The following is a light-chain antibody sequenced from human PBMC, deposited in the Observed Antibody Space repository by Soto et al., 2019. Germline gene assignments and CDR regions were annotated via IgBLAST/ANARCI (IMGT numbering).Light chain of an antibody. V-gene: IGLV2-8*01. CDR2: EVS. CDR1: SSDVDGYNY. CDR3: SSYAGSPYV. Sequence: QSVLTQPPSASVSPGQSVTISCTGNSSDVDGYNYVSWYQQYPGKAPKIMIYEVSKRPSGVPDRFSGSKSGNTASLTVSGLQAEDEADYYCSSYAGSPYVFGSGTKATVL. J-gene: IGLJ1*01.